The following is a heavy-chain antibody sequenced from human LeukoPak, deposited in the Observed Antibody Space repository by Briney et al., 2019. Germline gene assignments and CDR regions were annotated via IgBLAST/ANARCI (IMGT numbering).Heavy chain of an antibody. D-gene: IGHD3-22*01. V-gene: IGHV1-18*01. J-gene: IGHJ4*02. CDR1: GYTFTSYG. Sequence: GASVNVSCKASGYTFTSYGISWVLQAPGQGLEWMGWISAYNGNTNYAQKLQGRVTMTTDTSTSTAYMELRSLRSDDTAVYYCARKTLGSHDSSGYFVYWGQGTLVTVSS. CDR2: ISAYNGNT. CDR3: ARKTLGSHDSSGYFVY.